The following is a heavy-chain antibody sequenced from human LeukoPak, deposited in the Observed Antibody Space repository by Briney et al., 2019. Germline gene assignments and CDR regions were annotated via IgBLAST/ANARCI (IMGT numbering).Heavy chain of an antibody. J-gene: IGHJ4*02. CDR3: AGERGEEYSSGWYKRNYFDN. V-gene: IGHV4-39*07. Sequence: PSETLSLTCTVSGDSISSSNYYWGWIRQPPGKGLEWIASGDYSGGTYYNPSLESRVAISADMSKNQFSLKLTSVTGADTAVYYCAGERGEEYSSGWYKRNYFDNWGQGIRVTVSS. CDR2: GDYSGGT. CDR1: GDSISSSNYY. D-gene: IGHD6-19*01.